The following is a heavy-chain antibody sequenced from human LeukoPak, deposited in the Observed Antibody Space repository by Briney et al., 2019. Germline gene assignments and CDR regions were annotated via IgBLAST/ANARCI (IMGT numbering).Heavy chain of an antibody. D-gene: IGHD3-10*01. CDR1: GGTFISYA. CDR2: IIPIFGTA. Sequence: ASVKVSCKASGGTFISYAISWVRQAPGQGLEWMGGIIPIFGTANYAQKFQGRVTITADESTSTAYMELSSLRSEDTAVYYCASSLVRGVIKLSWFDPWGQGTLVTVSS. V-gene: IGHV1-69*13. J-gene: IGHJ5*02. CDR3: ASSLVRGVIKLSWFDP.